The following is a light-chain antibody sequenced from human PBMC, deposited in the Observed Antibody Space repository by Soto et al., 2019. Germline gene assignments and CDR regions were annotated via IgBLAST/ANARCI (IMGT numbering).Light chain of an antibody. CDR1: SSDVGSYNL. CDR3: YSYAGENLYV. J-gene: IGLJ1*01. V-gene: IGLV2-23*01. CDR2: EGT. Sequence: QSALAQPASVSASPGQSTTIPCTGTSSDVGSYNLVSWFQQHPGKVPKLLIYEGTKRPSGLSARFSGSKSGTTASLTISGLQAEDEAHYYCYSYAGENLYVFGTGTKVTVL.